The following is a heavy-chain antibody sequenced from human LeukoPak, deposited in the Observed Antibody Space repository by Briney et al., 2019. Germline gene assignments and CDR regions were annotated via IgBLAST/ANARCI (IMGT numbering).Heavy chain of an antibody. CDR2: INHSGRT. CDR3: ARDVYSSGYSIY. D-gene: IGHD3-22*01. Sequence: PSETLSLTCAVSGGSFSGYSWSWIRQPPGKGLEWMGEINHSGRTNYNPSLKRRVTISVDTSKNQYSLKLSSVTAADTAVYYCARDVYSSGYSIYWGQGTLVTVSS. CDR1: GGSFSGYS. V-gene: IGHV4-34*01. J-gene: IGHJ4*02.